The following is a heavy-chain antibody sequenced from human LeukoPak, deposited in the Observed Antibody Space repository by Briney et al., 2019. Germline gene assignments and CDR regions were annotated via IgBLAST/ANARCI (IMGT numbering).Heavy chain of an antibody. D-gene: IGHD3-3*01. J-gene: IGHJ4*02. CDR1: GYTFTGYY. V-gene: IGHV1-2*06. CDR2: INPNSGGT. CDR3: AREYYDFWSGYDDPNYFDY. Sequence: ASVKVSCTASGYTFTGYYMHWVRQAPGQGLEWMGRINPNSGGTNYAQKFQGRVTMTRDTSISTAYMELSRLRSDDTAVYYCAREYYDFWSGYDDPNYFDYWGQGTLVTVSS.